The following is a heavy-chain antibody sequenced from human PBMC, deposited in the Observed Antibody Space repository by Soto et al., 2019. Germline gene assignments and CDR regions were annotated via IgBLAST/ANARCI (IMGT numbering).Heavy chain of an antibody. J-gene: IGHJ3*02. CDR1: GGTFSSYA. V-gene: IGHV1-69*13. Sequence: EASVNVSCKASGGTFSSYAISWVRQAPGQGLEWMGGIIPIFGTANYAQKFQGRVTITADESTSTAYMELSSLRSEDTAVYYCARGFATMIVVAYQDAFDIWGQGTMVTVSS. D-gene: IGHD3-22*01. CDR2: IIPIFGTA. CDR3: ARGFATMIVVAYQDAFDI.